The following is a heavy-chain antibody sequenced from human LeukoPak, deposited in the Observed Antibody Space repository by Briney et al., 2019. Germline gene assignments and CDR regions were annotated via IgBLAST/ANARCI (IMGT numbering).Heavy chain of an antibody. D-gene: IGHD1-1*01. CDR2: ISAYNGNT. CDR3: AREWARGWNDRPNDY. J-gene: IGHJ4*02. V-gene: IGHV1-18*01. CDR1: GYTFTSYG. Sequence: ASVKVSCKASGYTFTSYGISWVRQAPGQGLKWMGWISAYNGNTNYAQKLQGRVTMTTDTSTSTAYMELRSLRSEDTAVYYCAREWARGWNDRPNDYWGQGTLVTVSS.